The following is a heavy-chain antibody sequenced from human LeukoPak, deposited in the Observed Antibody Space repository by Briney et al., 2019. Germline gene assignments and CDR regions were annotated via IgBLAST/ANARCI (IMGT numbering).Heavy chain of an antibody. CDR2: INPNSGGT. J-gene: IGHJ3*02. CDR1: GYTFTGYY. Sequence: ASVKVSCKASGYTFTGYYMHWVRQAPGQGLEWMGWINPNSGGTNYAQKFQGRVTMTRDTSISTAYMELSRLRSDDTAVYYCARDGGYCSGGSCHDAFDIWGQGTVVTVSS. CDR3: ARDGGYCSGGSCHDAFDI. V-gene: IGHV1-2*02. D-gene: IGHD2-15*01.